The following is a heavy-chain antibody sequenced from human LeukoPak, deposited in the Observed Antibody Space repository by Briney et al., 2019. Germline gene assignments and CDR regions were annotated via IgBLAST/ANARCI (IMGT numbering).Heavy chain of an antibody. CDR2: ISRSGSDI. Sequence: GGSLRLSCAASGFIFNNYEMKWVRQAPGKGLEWVSSISRSGSDIHYADSVKGRFAFSRDNAKNSLYLQMNSLTAEDTAVYYCARDLAYDYNYFYYGLDVWGQGTTVTVSS. J-gene: IGHJ6*02. D-gene: IGHD5-24*01. CDR1: GFIFNNYE. CDR3: ARDLAYDYNYFYYGLDV. V-gene: IGHV3-48*03.